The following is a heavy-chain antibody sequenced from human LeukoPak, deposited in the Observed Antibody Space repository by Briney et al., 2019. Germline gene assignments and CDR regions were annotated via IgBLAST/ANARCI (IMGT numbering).Heavy chain of an antibody. CDR1: GFTFSNYW. CDR3: ASRLDYGDHMDYYFDN. J-gene: IGHJ4*02. V-gene: IGHV3-7*03. CDR2: IKQDESEK. Sequence: GGSLRLSCVFSGFTFSNYWMSWVRQAPGKGLEWVANIKQDESEKHYVDSVKGRFTISRDNAKNSLYLQMNSLRAEDTAVYFCASRLDYGDHMDYYFDNWGQGTLVTVSS. D-gene: IGHD4/OR15-4a*01.